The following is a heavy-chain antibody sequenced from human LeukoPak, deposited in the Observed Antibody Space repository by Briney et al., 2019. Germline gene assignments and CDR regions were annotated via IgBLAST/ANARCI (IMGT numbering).Heavy chain of an antibody. Sequence: GGSLRLSCAASGFTFSIYSMNWVRQAPGKGLEWVPHISSSSSAIYYADSVKGRFTISRDNAKNSLYLQMKSLRAEDTAVYYCARESGTGEWDAFDIWGQGTMVTVSS. J-gene: IGHJ3*02. CDR3: ARESGTGEWDAFDI. V-gene: IGHV3-48*01. CDR1: GFTFSIYS. CDR2: ISSSSSAI. D-gene: IGHD7-27*01.